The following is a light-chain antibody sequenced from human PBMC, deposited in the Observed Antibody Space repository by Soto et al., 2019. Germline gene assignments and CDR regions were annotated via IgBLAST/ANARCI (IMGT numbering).Light chain of an antibody. Sequence: EIVLIQSPATLSLSPGERATLSCRASQSVGINLAWYQQNPGQAPRLLIFDASNRATGIPARFSGSGSGTDFILAISRLEPEDFAVYYCQQYNNWPPTFGQGTKVDIK. CDR2: DAS. CDR3: QQYNNWPPT. V-gene: IGKV3-11*01. J-gene: IGKJ1*01. CDR1: QSVGIN.